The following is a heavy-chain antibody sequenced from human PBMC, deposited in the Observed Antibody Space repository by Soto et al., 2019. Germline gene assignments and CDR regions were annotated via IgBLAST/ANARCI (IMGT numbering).Heavy chain of an antibody. D-gene: IGHD3-9*01. CDR3: ASARYFDWSYGMDV. V-gene: IGHV3-74*01. Sequence: PGGSLRLSCAASKFTITSYWMHWVRQAPGKGLVWVSRINSDGSSIYYADSVKGRFTISRDNAKNSLYLQMNSLRDEDTAVYYCASARYFDWSYGMDVWGQGTTVTVSS. CDR2: INSDGSSI. J-gene: IGHJ6*02. CDR1: KFTITSYW.